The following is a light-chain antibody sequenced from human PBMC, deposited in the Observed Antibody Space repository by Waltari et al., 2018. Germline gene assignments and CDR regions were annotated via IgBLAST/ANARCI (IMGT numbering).Light chain of an antibody. Sequence: DIQMTKSPSSLSASAGDTVTITCRASQGFSTYLNWYQQKPGKPPKRLIYETSNLESGVPSRFSGSGSGTDFTLIISSLQPEDFATYYCLQYNSHPWTFGQGTKLEIK. CDR1: QGFSTY. V-gene: IGKV1-17*01. J-gene: IGKJ1*01. CDR2: ETS. CDR3: LQYNSHPWT.